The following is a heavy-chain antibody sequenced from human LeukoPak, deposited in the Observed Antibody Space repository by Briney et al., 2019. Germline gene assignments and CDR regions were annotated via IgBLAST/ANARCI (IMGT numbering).Heavy chain of an antibody. CDR2: IYYSGST. CDR3: AKVYHDGIVGATKRFDY. J-gene: IGHJ4*02. Sequence: SETLSLTCTVSGGSISSYYWSWIRQPPGKGLEWIGYIYYSGSTNYNPSLKSRVTISVDTSKNQFSLKLSSVTAADTAVYYCAKVYHDGIVGATKRFDYWGQGTLVTVSS. CDR1: GGSISSYY. V-gene: IGHV4-59*12. D-gene: IGHD1-26*01.